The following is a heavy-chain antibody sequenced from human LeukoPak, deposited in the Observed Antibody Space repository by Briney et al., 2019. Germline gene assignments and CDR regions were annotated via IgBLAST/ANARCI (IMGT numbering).Heavy chain of an antibody. V-gene: IGHV3-53*01. Sequence: PGGSLRLSCAASGLTVSSNFMHWVRQAPGKGLEWVAGIHMDHRTFYADSVEGRFTISRDNSANTIYLQMNSLRAEDTAIFYCASHYGGGQGTPVTVSS. J-gene: IGHJ4*02. CDR3: ASHYG. D-gene: IGHD3-16*01. CDR1: GLTVSSNF. CDR2: IHMDHRT.